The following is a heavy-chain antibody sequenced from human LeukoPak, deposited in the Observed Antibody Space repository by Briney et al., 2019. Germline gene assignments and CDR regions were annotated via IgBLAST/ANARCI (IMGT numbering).Heavy chain of an antibody. CDR2: IYSSGST. CDR3: ASDYWGGLAVVEGAFDI. J-gene: IGHJ3*02. V-gene: IGHV4-4*07. CDR1: GGSISSYY. D-gene: IGHD6-19*01. Sequence: SETLSLTCTVSGGSISSYYWSWIRQPAGKRLEWIGRIYSSGSTNYNPSLKSRVTMSVDTSKNQFSLKLSSVTAADTAVSYCASDYWGGLAVVEGAFDIWGQGTMVTVSS.